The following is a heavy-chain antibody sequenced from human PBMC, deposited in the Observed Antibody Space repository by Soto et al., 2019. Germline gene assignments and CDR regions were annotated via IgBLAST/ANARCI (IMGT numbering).Heavy chain of an antibody. J-gene: IGHJ4*02. V-gene: IGHV4-61*01. CDR2: IIFSGST. Sequence: SETLSLTCTVSGASVADGSYYWSWVRQPPGKRLEWIGFIIFSGSTKYNPSLESRVTMSVDTSKNQFLLKLSSVTAADTALYYCARTRNGGSWAAWFWGQGTLVTVSS. CDR3: ARTRNGGSWAAWF. D-gene: IGHD2-15*01. CDR1: GASVADGSYY.